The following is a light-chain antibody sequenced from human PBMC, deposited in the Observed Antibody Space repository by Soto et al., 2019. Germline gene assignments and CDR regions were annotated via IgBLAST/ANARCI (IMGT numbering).Light chain of an antibody. CDR1: QSLLYSNGYNY. V-gene: IGKV2-28*01. Sequence: IVMTQSPLSLPVTPGEPASISCRSSQSLLYSNGYNYLDWYLQRPGQSPQLLIYLGSNRAPGVPDRFSGSGSGTDFTLNISRVEAEDVGVYYCMQGLQDLTFGQGTRLEIK. J-gene: IGKJ5*01. CDR3: MQGLQDLT. CDR2: LGS.